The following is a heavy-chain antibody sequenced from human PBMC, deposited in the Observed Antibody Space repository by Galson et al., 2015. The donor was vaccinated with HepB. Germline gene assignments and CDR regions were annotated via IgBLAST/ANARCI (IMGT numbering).Heavy chain of an antibody. D-gene: IGHD4-17*01. Sequence: PAMAIPTQTLTLTCPFSGFSLSTSGMCVSWIRQPPGKALEWLALIDWDDDKYYSTSLKTRLTISKDTSKNQVVLTMTNMDPVDTSTYYCALTQPYGDPYFDYWGQGTLVTVSS. CDR3: ALTQPYGDPYFDY. CDR1: GFSLSTSGMC. J-gene: IGHJ4*02. CDR2: IDWDDDK. V-gene: IGHV2-70*01.